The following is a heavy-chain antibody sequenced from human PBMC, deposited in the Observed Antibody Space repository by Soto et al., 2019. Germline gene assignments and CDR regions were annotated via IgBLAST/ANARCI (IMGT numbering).Heavy chain of an antibody. Sequence: ASVKVSCKASGYTFTGYAMHWVRQAPGQGLEWMGVINPSGGSTNYAQEFQGRVTMTRDTSTSTVYMEVSSLRSEDTAVYYCARWGYSSSSGVIDYWGQGTLVTVSS. CDR3: ARWGYSSSSGVIDY. CDR2: INPSGGST. D-gene: IGHD6-6*01. J-gene: IGHJ4*02. V-gene: IGHV1-46*01. CDR1: GYTFTGYA.